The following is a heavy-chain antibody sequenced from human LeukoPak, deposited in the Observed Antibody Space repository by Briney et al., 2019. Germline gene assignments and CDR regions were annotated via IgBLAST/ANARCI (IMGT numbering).Heavy chain of an antibody. Sequence: GGSLRLSCAASGFTFDDYGMSWVRQAPGKGLEGVSGINWSGGSTGFAGSVKGRSTIPRDNSKNTLYLQMNRLRAEDTAVYYCARTNDYGDYFDYWGQGTLVTVSS. V-gene: IGHV3-20*04. CDR1: GFTFDDYG. CDR3: ARTNDYGDYFDY. J-gene: IGHJ4*02. D-gene: IGHD4-17*01. CDR2: INWSGGST.